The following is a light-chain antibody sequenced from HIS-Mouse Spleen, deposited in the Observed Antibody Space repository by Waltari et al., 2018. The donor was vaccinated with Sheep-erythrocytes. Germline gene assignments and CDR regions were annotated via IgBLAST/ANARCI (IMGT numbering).Light chain of an antibody. Sequence: QSALTQPRSVSGSPGQSVTISCTGTSSDVGGYNYVSWYQQHPGKAPKLRIYDVSKRPSGVPDRCSGSMSGSTASLTISGLQAADEADYDCCSYAGSYNHVFATGTKVTVL. CDR3: CSYAGSYNHV. CDR1: SSDVGGYNY. CDR2: DVS. J-gene: IGLJ1*01. V-gene: IGLV2-11*01.